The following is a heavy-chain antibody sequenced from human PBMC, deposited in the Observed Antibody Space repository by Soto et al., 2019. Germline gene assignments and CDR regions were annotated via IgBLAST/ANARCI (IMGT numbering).Heavy chain of an antibody. J-gene: IGHJ4*02. D-gene: IGHD1-20*01. CDR3: ARANVVGIRPDY. Sequence: VQLVESGGGLAQPGGSLRLACAASGFSFSSYWMDWVRQAPGKGLIWVSRVNGDGTITTYADSVKGRFTISRDNAKNMLDLQMDSLRAEDWAVYYCARANVVGIRPDYWGQGTLVTVSS. V-gene: IGHV3-74*01. CDR2: VNGDGTIT. CDR1: GFSFSSYW.